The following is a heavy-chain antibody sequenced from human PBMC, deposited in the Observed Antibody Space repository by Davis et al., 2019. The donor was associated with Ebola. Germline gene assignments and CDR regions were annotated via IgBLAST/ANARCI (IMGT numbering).Heavy chain of an antibody. D-gene: IGHD3-22*01. CDR1: GDRVSSNTAA. CDR3: ARDPPYDQGYDY. Sequence: SCAISGDRVSSNTAAWNWIRQSPSRGLEWLGRTYYRSKWFVDYAVSVKSRMTINSDTSKNQFSLQLSSVTPEDTAVYYCARDPPYDQGYDYWGQGILVTVSS. CDR2: TYYRSKWFV. J-gene: IGHJ4*02. V-gene: IGHV6-1*01.